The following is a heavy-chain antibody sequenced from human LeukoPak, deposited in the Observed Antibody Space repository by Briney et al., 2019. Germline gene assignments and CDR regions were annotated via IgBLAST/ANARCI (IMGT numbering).Heavy chain of an antibody. CDR2: ISTSSNYI. Sequence: SGGSLRLSCAASGFTFSSYSMNWVRQAPGKGLEWVSSISTSSNYIYYADSVKGRFTISRDNAKNSLYLQMNSLRAENTAVHYCAKVGNYGSGSYFNYYYYYMDVWGKGTTVTISS. CDR1: GFTFSSYS. CDR3: AKVGNYGSGSYFNYYYYYMDV. D-gene: IGHD3-10*01. J-gene: IGHJ6*03. V-gene: IGHV3-21*01.